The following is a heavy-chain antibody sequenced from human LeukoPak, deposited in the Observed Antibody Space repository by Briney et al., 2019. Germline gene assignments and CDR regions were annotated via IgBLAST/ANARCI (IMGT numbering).Heavy chain of an antibody. CDR2: IRYDGSNK. J-gene: IGHJ4*02. CDR3: AXDYDFXSGYYSPTRGYFGY. Sequence: PGGSLRLSCAASGFTFSGSGMHWVRQAPGKGLEWVTFIRYDGSNKYYTDSVKGRFTISRDNSKNTLYLQMDSLRAEDTAVYYCAXDYDFXSGYYSPTRGYFGYWGQGTLVTVSS. V-gene: IGHV3-30*02. CDR1: GFTFSGSG. D-gene: IGHD3-3*01.